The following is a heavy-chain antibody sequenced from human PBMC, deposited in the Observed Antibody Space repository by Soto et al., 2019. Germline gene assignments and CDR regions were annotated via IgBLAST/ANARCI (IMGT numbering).Heavy chain of an antibody. V-gene: IGHV1-69*06. CDR2: IIPIFGTA. CDR3: ARGPAGIAAQVFDY. D-gene: IGHD6-13*01. CDR1: GGTFSSYA. J-gene: IGHJ4*02. Sequence: ASVKVSCKASGGTFSSYAISWVRQAPGRGLEWMGGIIPIFGTANYAQKFQGRVTITADKSTSTAYMELSSLRSEDTAVYYCARGPAGIAAQVFDYWGQGTLVTVSS.